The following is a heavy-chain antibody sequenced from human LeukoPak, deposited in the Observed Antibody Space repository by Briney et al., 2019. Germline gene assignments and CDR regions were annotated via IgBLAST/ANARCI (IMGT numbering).Heavy chain of an antibody. CDR3: AMDAAVKDS. D-gene: IGHD4-17*01. J-gene: IGHJ4*02. CDR1: GFTFSSNW. V-gene: IGHV3-74*01. Sequence: PGRSLRLSCAASGFTFSSNWMHWVRQAPGKGLVWVSHINRDGSTTYYAESVKGRFTISRDNAKNTLYLQMNSLRVEDTAVYYCAMDAAVKDSWGQGTLVTVSS. CDR2: INRDGSTT.